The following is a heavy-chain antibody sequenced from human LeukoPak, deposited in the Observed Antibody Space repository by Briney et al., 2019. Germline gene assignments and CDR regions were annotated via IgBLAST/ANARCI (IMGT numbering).Heavy chain of an antibody. D-gene: IGHD6-13*01. CDR1: GGSFSGYY. CDR2: INHSGST. V-gene: IGHV4-34*01. CDR3: ARTSIAAAGTIDD. J-gene: IGHJ4*02. Sequence: SETLSLTCAVYGGSFSGYYWNWIRRPPGKGLEWIGEINHSGSTTYNPSLKSRVTISVDTSKNQFSLRLSSVTAADTAVYYCARTSIAAAGTIDDWGQGTLVTVSS.